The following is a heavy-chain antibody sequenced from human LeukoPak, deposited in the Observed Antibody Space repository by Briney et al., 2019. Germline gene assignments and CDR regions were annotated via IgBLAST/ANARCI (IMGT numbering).Heavy chain of an antibody. V-gene: IGHV3-7*01. Sequence: GGSLRLSCAASGFTFSSYWMSWVRQAPGKGLEWVANIKQDGSEKYYVDSVKGRFTISRDNAKNSLYLQMNSLRAEDTAVYYCAREGYSGCYWEYYFDYWGQGTLVTVSS. CDR3: AREGYSGCYWEYYFDY. D-gene: IGHD1-26*01. CDR1: GFTFSSYW. CDR2: IKQDGSEK. J-gene: IGHJ4*02.